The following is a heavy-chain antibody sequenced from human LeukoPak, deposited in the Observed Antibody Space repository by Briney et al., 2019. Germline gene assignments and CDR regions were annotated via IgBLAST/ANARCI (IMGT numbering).Heavy chain of an antibody. CDR2: IIPIFGTA. Sequence: ASVKVSCKASGGTFSSYAISWVRQAPGQGLEWMGGIIPIFGTANYAQKFQGRVTITADESTSTAYMELSSLRSEDTAVYYCARVPPPHPTSQDFDYWGQGTLVTVSS. V-gene: IGHV1-69*13. J-gene: IGHJ4*02. CDR1: GGTFSSYA. CDR3: ARVPPPHPTSQDFDY.